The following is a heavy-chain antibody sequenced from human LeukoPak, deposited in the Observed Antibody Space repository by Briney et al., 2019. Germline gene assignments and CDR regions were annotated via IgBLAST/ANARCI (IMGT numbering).Heavy chain of an antibody. D-gene: IGHD3-22*01. J-gene: IGHJ4*02. CDR2: IYYSGST. CDR3: ASLRADYYDSSGYYHLTYFDY. V-gene: IGHV4-39*01. Sequence: PSETLSLTCTVSGGSISSSSYSWGWIRQPPGKGLEWIGSIYYSGSTYYNPSLKSRVTISVDTSKNQFSLKLSSVTAADTAVYYCASLRADYYDSSGYYHLTYFDYWGQGTLVTVSS. CDR1: GGSISSSSYS.